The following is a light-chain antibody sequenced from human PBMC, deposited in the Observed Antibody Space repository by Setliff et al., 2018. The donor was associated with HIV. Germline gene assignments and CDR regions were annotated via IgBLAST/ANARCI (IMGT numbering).Light chain of an antibody. CDR3: CSYAGSSTGV. CDR1: SSDIGGYKS. CDR2: DVS. V-gene: IGLV2-14*03. J-gene: IGLJ2*01. Sequence: QSVLTQPASVSGSPGQSITISCTGTSSDIGGYKSVSWYQQHPGKAPKLMIYDVSNRPSGVSNRFSGSKSGNTASLRISGLQADDEADYYCCSYAGSSTGVFGGGTK.